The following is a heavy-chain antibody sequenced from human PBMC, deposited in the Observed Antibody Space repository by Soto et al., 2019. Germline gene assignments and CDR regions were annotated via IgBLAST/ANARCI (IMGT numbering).Heavy chain of an antibody. V-gene: IGHV1-58*01. CDR1: GFTFTSSA. Sequence: ASVKVSCKASGFTFTSSAVQWVRQARGQRLEWIGWIVVGSGNTNYAQKFQERVTITRDMSTSTAYMELSSLRSEDTAVYYCAADGRYYDVWSGPPGYYGMDVWGQGTTVTVSS. CDR2: IVVGSGNT. CDR3: AADGRYYDVWSGPPGYYGMDV. D-gene: IGHD3-3*01. J-gene: IGHJ6*02.